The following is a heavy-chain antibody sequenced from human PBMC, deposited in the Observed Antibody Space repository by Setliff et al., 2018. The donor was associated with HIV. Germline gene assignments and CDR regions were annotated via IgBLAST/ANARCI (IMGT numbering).Heavy chain of an antibody. D-gene: IGHD3-3*01. CDR3: ARANVPYSNFWSFSYSLPYYFDY. CDR2: ISGYNGNT. Sequence: ASVKVSCKTSGYTFTSYGISWVRQAPGQGLEWMGWISGYNGNTNYAQKFQGRLTMTTDTSTSTAYMELRGLRSDDTAVYYCARANVPYSNFWSFSYSLPYYFDYW. J-gene: IGHJ4*01. V-gene: IGHV1-18*01. CDR1: GYTFTSYG.